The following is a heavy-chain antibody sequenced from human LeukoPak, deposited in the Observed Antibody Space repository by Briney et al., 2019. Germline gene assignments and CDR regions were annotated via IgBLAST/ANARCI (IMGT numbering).Heavy chain of an antibody. Sequence: ASVKVSCKASGYTFTGYYMHWVRQAPGQGLEWMGWINPNSGGTNYAQKFQGRVTITADESTSTAYMELSSLRSEDTAVYYCARDLGLGAVAGAGDYWGQGTLVTVSS. CDR2: INPNSGGT. CDR3: ARDLGLGAVAGAGDY. J-gene: IGHJ4*02. V-gene: IGHV1-2*02. CDR1: GYTFTGYY. D-gene: IGHD6-19*01.